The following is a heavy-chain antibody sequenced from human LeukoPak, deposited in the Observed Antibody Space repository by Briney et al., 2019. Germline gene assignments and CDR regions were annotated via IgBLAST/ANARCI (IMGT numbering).Heavy chain of an antibody. D-gene: IGHD3-10*01. CDR2: INPNSGGT. V-gene: IGHV1-2*02. CDR1: GYTFTGNY. J-gene: IGHJ4*02. Sequence: GASVKLSCKASGYTFTGNYLRWVRQAPGQGLEWVGWINPNSGGTNYAQKFQGRVTMTRDTSISTAYMELSSLRSDDTAVYYCASGPRTNYGSLGDYYFDYWGQGTLVTVSS. CDR3: ASGPRTNYGSLGDYYFDY.